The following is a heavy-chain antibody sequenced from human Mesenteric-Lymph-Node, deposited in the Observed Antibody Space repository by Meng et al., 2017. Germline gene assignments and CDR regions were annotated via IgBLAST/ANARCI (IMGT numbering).Heavy chain of an antibody. V-gene: IGHV4-38-2*02. CDR1: GYSISSGYY. CDR2: IYHSGST. CDR3: ARVPDGYFDL. Sequence: GSLRLSCTVSGYSISSGYYWGWIRQPPGKGLEWIGSIYHSGSTYYNPSLKSRVTISVDTSKNQFSLKLSSVTAADTAVYYCARVPDGYFDLWGRGTLVTVPQ. J-gene: IGHJ2*01.